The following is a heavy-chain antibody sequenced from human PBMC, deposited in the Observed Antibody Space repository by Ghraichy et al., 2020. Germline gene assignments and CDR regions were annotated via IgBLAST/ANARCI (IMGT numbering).Heavy chain of an antibody. Sequence: GGSLRLSCAASGFTFSSYGLPWVRQAPGKGLEWVAVISYDGSNKYYADSVKGRFTISRDNSKTPLYLQMNSLRAEDTAVYYCAHPYYYDSSGYYYDAFDIWGKGTIVTVSS. J-gene: IGHJ3*02. V-gene: IGHV3-30*03. CDR3: AHPYYYDSSGYYYDAFDI. CDR2: ISYDGSNK. CDR1: GFTFSSYG. D-gene: IGHD3-22*01.